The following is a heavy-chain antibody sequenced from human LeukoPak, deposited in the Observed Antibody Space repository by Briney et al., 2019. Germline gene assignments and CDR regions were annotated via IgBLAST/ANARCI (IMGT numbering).Heavy chain of an antibody. CDR3: AKAAYYYDSSGYYQHFDY. D-gene: IGHD3-22*01. CDR2: ISWNSGSI. CDR1: GFTFSSYS. J-gene: IGHJ4*02. Sequence: GGSLRLSCAASGFTFSSYSMNWVRQAPGKGLEWVSGISWNSGSIGYADSVKGRFTISRDNAENSLYLQMNSLRAEDTALYYCAKAAYYYDSSGYYQHFDYWGQGTLVTVSS. V-gene: IGHV3-9*01.